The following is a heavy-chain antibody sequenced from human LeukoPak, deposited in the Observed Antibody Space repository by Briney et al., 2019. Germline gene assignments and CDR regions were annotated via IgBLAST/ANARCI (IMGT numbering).Heavy chain of an antibody. CDR2: ISAYNGNT. CDR1: GYTFTSYG. CDR3: ARGAHSSSWYRDWFDP. Sequence: ASVKVSCKASGYTFTSYGISWVRQAPGQGLEWMGWISAYNGNTNYAQKLQGRVTMTTDTSTSTAYMELSSLRSEDTAVYYCARGAHSSSWYRDWFDPWGQGTLVTVSS. D-gene: IGHD6-13*01. J-gene: IGHJ5*02. V-gene: IGHV1-18*01.